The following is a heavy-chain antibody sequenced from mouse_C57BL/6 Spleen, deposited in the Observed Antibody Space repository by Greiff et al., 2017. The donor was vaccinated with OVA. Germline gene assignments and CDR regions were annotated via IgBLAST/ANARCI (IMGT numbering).Heavy chain of an antibody. Sequence: QVQLQQSGAELVKPGASVKISCKASGYAFRSYWMNWVKQRPGKGLEWIGQIYPGDGAPNYNGKVKVTATLTADKASSTAYMQLSSLTSEDSAVYFCSRSFDYDEGIDYWGQGTTLTVSS. V-gene: IGHV1-80*01. J-gene: IGHJ2*01. D-gene: IGHD2-4*01. CDR3: SRSFDYDEGIDY. CDR2: IYPGDGAP. CDR1: GYAFRSYW.